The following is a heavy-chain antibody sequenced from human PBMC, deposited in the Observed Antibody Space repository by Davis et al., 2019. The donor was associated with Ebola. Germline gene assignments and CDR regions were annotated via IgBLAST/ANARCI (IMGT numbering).Heavy chain of an antibody. CDR3: ARLMVGRLHDAFDI. D-gene: IGHD2-8*01. V-gene: IGHV1-8*01. CDR1: GYTFTSYD. J-gene: IGHJ3*02. Sequence: ASVKVSCKASGYTFTSYDINWVRQATGQGLEWMGWMNPNSGNTGYAQKFQGRVTMTRNTSISTAYMELSSLRSEDTAVYYCARLMVGRLHDAFDIWGQGTMVTVSS. CDR2: MNPNSGNT.